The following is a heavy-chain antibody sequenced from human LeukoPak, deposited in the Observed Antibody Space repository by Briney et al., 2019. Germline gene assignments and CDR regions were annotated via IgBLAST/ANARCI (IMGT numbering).Heavy chain of an antibody. J-gene: IGHJ5*02. D-gene: IGHD3-3*01. CDR1: GGSFSGYY. CDR3: AREEYDFWSGYLNWFDP. V-gene: IGHV4-34*01. CDR2: INHSGST. Sequence: PSETLSLTCAVYGGSFSGYYWSWIRQPPGKGLEWIGEINHSGSTNYNPSLKSRVTISVDTSKNQFSLKLSSVTAADTAVYYCAREEYDFWSGYLNWFDPWGQGTLVTVSS.